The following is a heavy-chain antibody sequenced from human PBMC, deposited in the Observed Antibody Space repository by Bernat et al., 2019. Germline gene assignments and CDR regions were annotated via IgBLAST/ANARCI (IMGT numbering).Heavy chain of an antibody. J-gene: IGHJ6*02. CDR2: ISSSSSYI. Sequence: EVQLVESGGGLVQPGGSLRLSCAASGFTFSSYEMNWVRQAPGKGLEWVSSISSSSSYIYYADSVKGRFTISRDNAKNSLYLQMNSLRAEDTAVYYCARQLPGAYYYYGMDVWGQGTTVTVSS. V-gene: IGHV3-48*03. CDR3: ARQLPGAYYYYGMDV. D-gene: IGHD2-2*01. CDR1: GFTFSSYE.